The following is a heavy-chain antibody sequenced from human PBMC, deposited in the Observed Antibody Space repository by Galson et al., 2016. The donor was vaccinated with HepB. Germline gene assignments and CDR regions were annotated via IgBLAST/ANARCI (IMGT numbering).Heavy chain of an antibody. J-gene: IGHJ4*02. V-gene: IGHV3-48*01. D-gene: IGHD3-10*01. Sequence: SLRLSCAVSGVTFSSLSMNWVRQAPGKGLEWVSYLPSENIIKHYADSVRGRFTISRDNAKNSLYLQMNSLRVEDTAVYYCACNRRGVFLLDCWGQGTLVTVSS. CDR3: ACNRRGVFLLDC. CDR2: LPSENIIK. CDR1: GVTFSSLS.